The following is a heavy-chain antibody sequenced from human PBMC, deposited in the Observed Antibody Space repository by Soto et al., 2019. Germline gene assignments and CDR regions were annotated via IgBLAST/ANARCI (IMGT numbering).Heavy chain of an antibody. Sequence: GGSLRLSCTVSGFAFNDYVINWVRQAPGKGLEWVSSISKSDYTYYSDSVKGRFTISRDNAKNSVSLQMNTLRVEDTAVYYCAREDSIIIPAVSDFWGQGTLVTVSS. D-gene: IGHD2-2*01. CDR1: GFAFNDYV. J-gene: IGHJ4*02. CDR3: AREDSIIIPAVSDF. CDR2: ISKSDYT. V-gene: IGHV3-21*01.